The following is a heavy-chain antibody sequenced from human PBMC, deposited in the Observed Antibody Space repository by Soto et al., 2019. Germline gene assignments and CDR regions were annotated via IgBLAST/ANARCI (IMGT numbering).Heavy chain of an antibody. V-gene: IGHV4-4*02. J-gene: IGHJ5*02. CDR1: GGSISISNW. Sequence: PSETLSLTCAVSGGSISISNWCNWVRQPPGKGLEWIGEIHHSGSTNYNPSLKSRVTISVDKSKNQFSLKLNSVTAADTAVYYCARVRQGCSSTSCYFDPWGQGTLVTVPQ. D-gene: IGHD2-2*01. CDR2: IHHSGST. CDR3: ARVRQGCSSTSCYFDP.